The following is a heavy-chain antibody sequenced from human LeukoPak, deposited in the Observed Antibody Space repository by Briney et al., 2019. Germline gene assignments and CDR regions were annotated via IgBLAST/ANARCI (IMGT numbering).Heavy chain of an antibody. D-gene: IGHD5/OR15-5a*01. CDR3: ARSHLSTRALDY. V-gene: IGHV3-30-3*01. Sequence: PGGSLRLSCAASGFTFSSYAMHWVRQAPGKGLEWVAVISYDGSNKYYADSVKGRFTISRDNSKNTLYLRMNSLRAEDTAVYYCARSHLSTRALDYWGQGTLVTVSS. CDR1: GFTFSSYA. CDR2: ISYDGSNK. J-gene: IGHJ4*02.